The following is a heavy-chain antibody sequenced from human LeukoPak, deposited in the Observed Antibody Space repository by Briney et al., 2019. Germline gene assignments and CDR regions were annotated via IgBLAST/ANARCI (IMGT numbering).Heavy chain of an antibody. D-gene: IGHD2-15*01. CDR1: GFTFSSYE. Sequence: PVGSLRLSCADSGFTFSSYEMNWVRPAPGRGLEWIGEIFHTGRTDYNPSLKGRVTISVDKSKNQFSLKLAFVTAADTAVYYCARDQTVRSWYFFSWGQGTLVTVSS. CDR3: ARDQTVRSWYFFS. V-gene: IGHV4-4*02. J-gene: IGHJ4*02. CDR2: IFHTGRT.